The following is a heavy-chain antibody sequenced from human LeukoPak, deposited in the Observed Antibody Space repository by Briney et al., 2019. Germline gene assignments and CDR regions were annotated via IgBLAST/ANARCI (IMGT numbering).Heavy chain of an antibody. J-gene: IGHJ4*02. V-gene: IGHV4-59*01. D-gene: IGHD3-22*01. CDR1: GGSISSYY. Sequence: SETLSLTCTVSGGSISSYYWSWIRPPPGKGLEWIGYIYYSGSTNYNPSLKSRVTISVDTSKNQFSLKLSSVTAADTAVYYCARRGSSGYYYDYWGQGTLVTVSS. CDR2: IYYSGST. CDR3: ARRGSSGYYYDY.